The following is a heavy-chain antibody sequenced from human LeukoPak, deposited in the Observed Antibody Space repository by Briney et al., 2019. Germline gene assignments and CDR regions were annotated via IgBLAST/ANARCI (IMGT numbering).Heavy chain of an antibody. Sequence: PGGSLRLSCAASGFTFSRYAMHWVRQAPGKGLEWVAVISYDGSNKYYADSVKGRFTISRDNAKNSLYLQMNSLRAEDTAVYYCARVGELLELLYAFDIWGQGTMVTVSS. D-gene: IGHD1-7*01. CDR3: ARVGELLELLYAFDI. CDR2: ISYDGSNK. CDR1: GFTFSRYA. J-gene: IGHJ3*02. V-gene: IGHV3-30*04.